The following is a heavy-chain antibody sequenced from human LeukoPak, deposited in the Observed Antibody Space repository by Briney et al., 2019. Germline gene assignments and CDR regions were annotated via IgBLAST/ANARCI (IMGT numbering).Heavy chain of an antibody. CDR3: ARGIESYGDYGY. Sequence: KTSETPSLTCTVFAGSISGSYWSWIRQPPGKGLEWIAYMYNSGSTNYNPSLKSRVTISIDTSKNQFSLKLSSLTAADTAIYYCARGIESYGDYGYWGQGILVTVSS. CDR2: MYNSGST. D-gene: IGHD4-17*01. J-gene: IGHJ4*02. V-gene: IGHV4-59*01. CDR1: AGSISGSY.